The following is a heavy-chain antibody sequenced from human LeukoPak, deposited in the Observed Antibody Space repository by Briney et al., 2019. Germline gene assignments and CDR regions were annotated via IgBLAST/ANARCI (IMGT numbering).Heavy chain of an antibody. V-gene: IGHV4-59*10. J-gene: IGHJ1*01. CDR3: ASSPGYYDSRRLQH. CDR1: GGSLSGYN. Sequence: SETLSLTCAVYGGSLSGYNWSWIRQPAGKGLEWIGRIYTSGSTNYNPSLKSRVTMSVDTSKNQFSLKLSSVTAADTAVYYCASSPGYYDSRRLQHWGQGTLVTVSS. D-gene: IGHD3-22*01. CDR2: IYTSGST.